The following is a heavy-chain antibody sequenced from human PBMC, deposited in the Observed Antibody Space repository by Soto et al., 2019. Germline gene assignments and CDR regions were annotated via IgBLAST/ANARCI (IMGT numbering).Heavy chain of an antibody. V-gene: IGHV1-58*02. CDR1: GFTFTSSA. D-gene: IGHD2-2*01. Sequence: SVKVSCKASGFTFTSSAMQWVRQARGQRLEWIGWIVVGSGNTNYAQKFQERVTITRDMSTSTAYMELSSLRSEDTAVYYRAAFPDIVVVPAANRYAFDIWGQGTMVTVSS. J-gene: IGHJ3*02. CDR3: AAFPDIVVVPAANRYAFDI. CDR2: IVVGSGNT.